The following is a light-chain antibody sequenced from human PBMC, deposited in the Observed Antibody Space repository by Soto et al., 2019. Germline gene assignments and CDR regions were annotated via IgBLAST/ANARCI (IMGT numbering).Light chain of an antibody. Sequence: DIVLTQSPGTLSLSPGEVATLSCRASQTVTNGNLAWYQQKSGQAPRLLIYGASTRAAGIPDRFSGGGSGTDFTLNIARLEPEDFAAYYCQHYGTSQGTFGQGTKVEIK. J-gene: IGKJ1*01. CDR2: GAS. CDR1: QTVTNGN. V-gene: IGKV3-20*01. CDR3: QHYGTSQGT.